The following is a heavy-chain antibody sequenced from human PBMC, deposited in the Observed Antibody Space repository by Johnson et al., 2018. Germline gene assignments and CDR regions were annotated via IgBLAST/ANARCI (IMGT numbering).Heavy chain of an antibody. CDR2: IVVGSGNT. V-gene: IGHV1-58*01. CDR1: GFTFTSSA. J-gene: IGHJ6*02. D-gene: IGHD3-10*01. Sequence: QLVESGPEVKKPGTSVKVSCKASGFTFTSSAVQWVRQARGQRLEWIGWIVVGSGNTNYAQKFQERVTITRDMSTSTAYMELSSLRTVDPAGYYWAAEGKVLLCVGESDYYGMDVGGQGTTVTVSS. CDR3: AAEGKVLLCVGESDYYGMDV.